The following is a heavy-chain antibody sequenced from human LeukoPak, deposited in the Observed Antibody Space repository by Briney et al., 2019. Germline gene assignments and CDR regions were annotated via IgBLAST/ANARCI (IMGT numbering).Heavy chain of an antibody. Sequence: GGSLRLSCAASGLTFSSYAMSWVRQAPGKGLEWVSAISGSGGSTYYADSVKGRFTISRDNSKNTLYLQMNSLRAEDTAVYYCARSGSPLYFDYWGQGTLVTVSS. CDR2: ISGSGGST. V-gene: IGHV3-23*01. J-gene: IGHJ4*02. CDR3: ARSGSPLYFDY. CDR1: GLTFSSYA. D-gene: IGHD1-26*01.